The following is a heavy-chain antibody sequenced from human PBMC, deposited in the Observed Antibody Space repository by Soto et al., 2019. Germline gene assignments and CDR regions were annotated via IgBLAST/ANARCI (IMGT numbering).Heavy chain of an antibody. CDR1: GFTFSNAW. J-gene: IGHJ5*02. V-gene: IGHV3-15*01. D-gene: IGHD2-2*01. CDR2: IKSKTDGGTT. Sequence: EVQLVESGGGLVKPGGSLRLSCAASGFTFSNAWMSWVRQAPGKGLEWVGRIKSKTDGGTTDYAAPVKGRFTISRDDSKNTLYLQMNSLKTEDTAVYYCTTDRIGHWVASVVPAAKTPSVYNWFDPWGQGTLVTVSS. CDR3: TTDRIGHWVASVVPAAKTPSVYNWFDP.